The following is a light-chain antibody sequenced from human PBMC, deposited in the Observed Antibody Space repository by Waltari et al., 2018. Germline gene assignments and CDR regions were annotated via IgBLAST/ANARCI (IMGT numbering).Light chain of an antibody. CDR1: QSFLHSDGNTY. Sequence: DVVMTQSPLSLPITPGQPASISCRSSQSFLHSDGNTYLSWYHQKPGQPPRLLIYKVSNRDSGVPDRFSGSGAGTDFTLKISRVEAEDVGVYYCGQGTKFPWTFGQGTKVEIK. V-gene: IGKV2-30*02. J-gene: IGKJ1*01. CDR2: KVS. CDR3: GQGTKFPWT.